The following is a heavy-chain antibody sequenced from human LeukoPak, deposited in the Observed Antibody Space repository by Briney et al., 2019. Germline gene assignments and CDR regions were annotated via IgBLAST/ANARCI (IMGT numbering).Heavy chain of an antibody. CDR1: GYSFTSYW. CDR2: IYPGDSDT. Sequence: GESLQISCQGSGYSFTSYWIGWVRQMPGKGLEWMGIIYPGDSDTRYSPSFQGQVTISADKSISTAYLQWSSLKASDTAMYYCARFYEYSSSYYFDYWSQGTLVTVSS. D-gene: IGHD6-6*01. V-gene: IGHV5-51*01. J-gene: IGHJ4*02. CDR3: ARFYEYSSSYYFDY.